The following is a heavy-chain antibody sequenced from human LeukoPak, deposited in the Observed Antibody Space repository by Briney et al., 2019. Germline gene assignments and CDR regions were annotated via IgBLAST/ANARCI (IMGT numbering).Heavy chain of an antibody. CDR2: ISSDGRDT. J-gene: IGHJ4*02. V-gene: IGHV3-23*01. CDR3: ARGARLQPMGEF. D-gene: IGHD4-11*01. CDR1: GFSFSSFG. Sequence: GGSLRLSCAASGFSFSSFGMSWVRQAPGRGLQWVSSISSDGRDTFYADSVKGRFTVSRDNSKTTMFLQMNSLRVEDTALYYCARGARLQPMGEFWGQGTLVTVSS.